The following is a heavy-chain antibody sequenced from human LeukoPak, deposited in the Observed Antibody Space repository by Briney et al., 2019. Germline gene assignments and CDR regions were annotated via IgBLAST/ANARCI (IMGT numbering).Heavy chain of an antibody. J-gene: IGHJ3*01. V-gene: IGHV3-20*04. CDR3: ARSRRLTTVYYDAFDV. CDR2: INWNGVST. D-gene: IGHD2/OR15-2a*01. Sequence: GGSLRLSCAASGFTFDDYGMSWVRQAPGQGLEWVSGINWNGVSTAYADSVKGRFTISRDNAKNSLYLQMNSLRAEDTALYYCARSRRLTTVYYDAFDVWGQGTMVTVSS. CDR1: GFTFDDYG.